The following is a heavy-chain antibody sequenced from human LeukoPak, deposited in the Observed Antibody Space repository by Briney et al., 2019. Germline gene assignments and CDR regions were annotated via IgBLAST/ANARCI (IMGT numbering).Heavy chain of an antibody. D-gene: IGHD1-26*01. J-gene: IGHJ4*02. CDR1: GFTFSDYY. V-gene: IGHV3-11*06. CDR2: ISSSSSYT. CDR3: ARVRNSGSYFSPFDY. Sequence: GGSLRLSCAASGFTFSDYYMSWIRQAPGGGLEWVSYISSSSSYTNYADSVKGRFTISRDNAKNSLYLQMNSLRAEDTAVYYCARVRNSGSYFSPFDYWGQGTLVTVSS.